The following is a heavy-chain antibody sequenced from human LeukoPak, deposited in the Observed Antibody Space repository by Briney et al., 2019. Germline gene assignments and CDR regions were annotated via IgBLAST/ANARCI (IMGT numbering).Heavy chain of an antibody. J-gene: IGHJ4*02. CDR1: GYTFTSYY. CDR3: ARGYDSSGSYDY. V-gene: IGHV1-46*01. CDR2: ISPSAGST. Sequence: GASVTVSCTASGYTFTSYYLHWVRQAPGQGLEWMGIISPSAGSTNYAQRFQGRVTMTRDTSTSTVYMDLSSLRSEDTAVYYCARGYDSSGSYDYWGQGTLVTVSS. D-gene: IGHD3-22*01.